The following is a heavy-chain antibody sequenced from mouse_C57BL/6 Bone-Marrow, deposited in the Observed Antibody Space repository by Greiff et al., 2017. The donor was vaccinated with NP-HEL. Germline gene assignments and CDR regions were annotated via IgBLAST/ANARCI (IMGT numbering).Heavy chain of an antibody. J-gene: IGHJ2*01. CDR3: AIITTVVARGDFDY. CDR2: IHPNSGST. CDR1: GYTFTSYW. D-gene: IGHD1-1*01. V-gene: IGHV1-64*01. Sequence: QVQLQQPGAELVKPGASVKLSCKASGYTFTSYWMHWVKQRPGQGLEWIGMIHPNSGSTNYNEKFKSKATLTVDKSSSTAYMQLSSLTSEDSAVYYCAIITTVVARGDFDYWGQGTTLTVSS.